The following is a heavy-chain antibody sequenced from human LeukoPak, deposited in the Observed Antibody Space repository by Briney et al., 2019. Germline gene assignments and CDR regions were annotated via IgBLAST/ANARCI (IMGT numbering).Heavy chain of an antibody. CDR2: IRYDGSNK. CDR3: ARVGYYGPGDYYYYYMDV. CDR1: GFTFSSYG. V-gene: IGHV3-30*02. D-gene: IGHD3-10*01. J-gene: IGHJ6*03. Sequence: GGSLRLSCAASGFTFSSYGMHWVRQAPGKGLEWVAFIRYDGSNKYYADSVKGRFTISRDNSKNTLYLQLNSLRAEDTAVYYCARVGYYGPGDYYYYYMDVWGKGTTVTVSS.